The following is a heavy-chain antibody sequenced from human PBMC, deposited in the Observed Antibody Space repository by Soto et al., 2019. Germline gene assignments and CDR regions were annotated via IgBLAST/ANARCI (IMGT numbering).Heavy chain of an antibody. CDR2: IYYRGTT. CDR3: ARGHFDSRGYSNALDY. V-gene: IGHV4-59*11. CDR1: GVSTSNHY. D-gene: IGHD3-22*01. J-gene: IGHJ4*02. Sequence: SETLSLTCSVSGVSTSNHYWTWIRKPPGQGPEWIGCIYYRGTTNYNASFNSRVTISVDTSKTQFSLKLTSVTPADSAIYSCARGHFDSRGYSNALDYWGQGIQVTVSS.